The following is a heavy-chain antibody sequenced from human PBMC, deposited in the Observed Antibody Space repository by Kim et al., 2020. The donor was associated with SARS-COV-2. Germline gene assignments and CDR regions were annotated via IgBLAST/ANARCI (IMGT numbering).Heavy chain of an antibody. D-gene: IGHD3-9*01. V-gene: IGHV5-51*01. Sequence: GKSLKISCKGSGYNFNTSWIGWVRQMSGRGLEWMGIIYPGDSDIRYSPAFQGQVTISADRSITTAYLQWSSLKASDSAMYYCARCLLGPYNTAYSFDLWGQRTVVSVSS. J-gene: IGHJ4*02. CDR2: IYPGDSDI. CDR1: GYNFNTSW. CDR3: ARCLLGPYNTAYSFDL.